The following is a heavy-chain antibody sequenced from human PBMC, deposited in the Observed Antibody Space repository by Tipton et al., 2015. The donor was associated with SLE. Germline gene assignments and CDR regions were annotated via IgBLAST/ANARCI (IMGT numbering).Heavy chain of an antibody. CDR1: GVTFSSYA. CDR3: ARGPSLPTRGYSYYMDV. CDR2: ISSNGGST. D-gene: IGHD3-10*01. Sequence: GSLRLSCAASGVTFSSYAMHWVRQAPGKGLEYVSAISSNGGSTYYANSVKGRFTISRDNSKNTLYLQMGSLRAEDMAVYYCARGPSLPTRGYSYYMDVWGKGTTVTVSS. V-gene: IGHV3-64*01. J-gene: IGHJ6*03.